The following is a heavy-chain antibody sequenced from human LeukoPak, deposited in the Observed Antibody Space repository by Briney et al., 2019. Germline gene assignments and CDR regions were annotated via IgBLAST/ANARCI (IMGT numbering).Heavy chain of an antibody. CDR1: GYTFTTYN. CDR3: ARDLRSGGVTYGQDS. J-gene: IGHJ4*02. Sequence: ASVKVSCKASGYTFTTYNINWVRQAPGQGLEWMGWISGYNGNTNYAQKLQGRVTMTTDTSTSTAYMDLSRLTSDDTAVYYCARDLRSGGVTYGQDSWGQGTLVTVSS. D-gene: IGHD5-18*01. CDR2: ISGYNGNT. V-gene: IGHV1-18*01.